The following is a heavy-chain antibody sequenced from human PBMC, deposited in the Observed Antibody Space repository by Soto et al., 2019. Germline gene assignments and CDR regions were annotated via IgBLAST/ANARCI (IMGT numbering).Heavy chain of an antibody. V-gene: IGHV1-46*01. CDR3: ARSPYSSGYYYAIDY. D-gene: IGHD3-22*01. CDR1: GYTLIMYY. Sequence: ASVKVSCKASGYTLIMYYIHWMRQAPGQGLEWMGLINPGGGSTTYAQKFQGRVTMTRDTSTSTVYMDLSSLRSEDTAVYYCARSPYSSGYYYAIDYWGQGTQVTVSS. CDR2: INPGGGST. J-gene: IGHJ4*02.